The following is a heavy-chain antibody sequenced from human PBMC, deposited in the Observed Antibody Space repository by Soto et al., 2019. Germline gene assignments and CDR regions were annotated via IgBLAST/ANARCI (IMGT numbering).Heavy chain of an antibody. D-gene: IGHD6-19*01. V-gene: IGHV4-31*03. CDR2: IYYSGST. J-gene: IGHJ6*02. Sequence: PSETLSLTCTVSGGSIISGGYYWSWIRKHPGKGLEWIGYIYYSGSTYYNPSLKSRVTISVDTSKNQFSLKLSSVTAADTAVYYCAGSLTGGYSSGWPSLIYGMDVWGQGTTVTVSS. CDR1: GGSIISGGYY. CDR3: AGSLTGGYSSGWPSLIYGMDV.